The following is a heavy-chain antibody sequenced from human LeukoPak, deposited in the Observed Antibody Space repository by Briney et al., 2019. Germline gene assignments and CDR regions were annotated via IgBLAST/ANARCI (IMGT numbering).Heavy chain of an antibody. D-gene: IGHD2-2*02. V-gene: IGHV4-30-4*01. CDR2: IYYSGST. CDR3: ARDEEYCSSTSCYKGNFDY. J-gene: IGHJ4*02. CDR1: GGSIGSGDYY. Sequence: SETLSLTCTVSGGSIGSGDYYWSWIRQPPGKGLEWIGYIYYSGSTYYNPSLKSRVTISVDTSKNQFSLKLSSVTAADTAVYYCARDEEYCSSTSCYKGNFDYWGQGTLVTVSS.